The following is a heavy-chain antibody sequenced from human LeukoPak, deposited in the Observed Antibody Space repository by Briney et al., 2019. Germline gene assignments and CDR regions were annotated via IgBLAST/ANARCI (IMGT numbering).Heavy chain of an antibody. Sequence: GGSLRLSCAAAGFTFTSYSMNWVRQAPGRGLEWVSSISDDSIHIYYADSVRGRFTISRDNAKSSLFLQMNSLRAEDTAVYYCARDHLWGYWGQGTLVTVSS. CDR2: ISDDSIHI. CDR3: ARDHLWGY. J-gene: IGHJ4*02. CDR1: GFTFTSYS. V-gene: IGHV3-21*01. D-gene: IGHD7-27*01.